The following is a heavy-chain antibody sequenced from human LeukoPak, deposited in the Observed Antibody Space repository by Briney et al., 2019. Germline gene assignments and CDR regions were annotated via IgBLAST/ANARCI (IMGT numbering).Heavy chain of an antibody. CDR1: GFPFGSYV. D-gene: IGHD3-9*01. J-gene: IGHJ4*02. V-gene: IGHV3-48*02. CDR2: INHNAEMI. Sequence: PGGSLRLSCEGSGFPFGSYVMTWVRQAPEKGLEWIAYINHNAEMIFYPDFVKGRFTIFRDNAKNSLYLQMNALRYEDTAIYYCARDHDWAFDLWGQGTLVTVSS. CDR3: ARDHDWAFDL.